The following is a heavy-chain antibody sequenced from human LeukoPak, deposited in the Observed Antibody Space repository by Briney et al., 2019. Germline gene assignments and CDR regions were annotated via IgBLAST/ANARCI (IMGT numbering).Heavy chain of an antibody. J-gene: IGHJ4*02. CDR2: ISFSGNT. Sequence: KPSETLSLTCTVSGGSVSSDGYYWSWIWQPPGKGLEWIGYISFSGNTNYNPSLKSRVTISRDTSENQFSLKLSSVTATDTAVYYCARSSAWSPFDYWGQGTLVTVSS. D-gene: IGHD6-19*01. V-gene: IGHV4-61*08. CDR3: ARSSAWSPFDY. CDR1: GGSVSSDGYY.